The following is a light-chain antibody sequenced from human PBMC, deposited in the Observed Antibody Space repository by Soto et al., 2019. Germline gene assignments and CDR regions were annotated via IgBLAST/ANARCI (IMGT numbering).Light chain of an antibody. V-gene: IGLV2-8*01. CDR3: SSYAGSNNLDV. J-gene: IGLJ1*01. CDR2: EVI. Sequence: QSVLTQPPSASGSPGQSVTISCTGTSSDVGGYNYVSWYQQHPGKATKLMIYEVIKRPSGVPDRFSSSKSGNTASLTVSGLQAEDEADYYCSSYAGSNNLDVFGTGTKVTVL. CDR1: SSDVGGYNY.